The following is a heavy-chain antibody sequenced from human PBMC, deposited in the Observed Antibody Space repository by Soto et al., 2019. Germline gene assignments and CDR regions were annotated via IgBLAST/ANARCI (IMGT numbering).Heavy chain of an antibody. CDR2: IYYSGST. V-gene: IGHV4-59*01. D-gene: IGHD1-7*01. CDR1: GGSISSYY. J-gene: IGHJ6*02. Sequence: SETLSLTCTVSGGSISSYYWSWIRQPPGKGLEWIGYIYYSGSTNYNPSLKSRVTISVDTSKNQFSLKLSSVTAADTAVYYCARGGGLELRGGYYYGMDVWGQGTTVTGS. CDR3: ARGGGLELRGGYYYGMDV.